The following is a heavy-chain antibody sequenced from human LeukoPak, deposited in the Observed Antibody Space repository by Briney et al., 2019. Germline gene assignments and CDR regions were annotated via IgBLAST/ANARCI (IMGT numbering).Heavy chain of an antibody. Sequence: GGSLRLSCAASGFIFSNYGMHWVRQAPGKGLEWVAVISYDGSNKYYADSVKGRFTISRDNSKNTLYLQMNSLRAEDTAVYYCASGQAYYDFWSGYSALFYWGQGTLVTVSS. D-gene: IGHD3-3*01. CDR1: GFIFSNYG. CDR3: ASGQAYYDFWSGYSALFY. V-gene: IGHV3-30*19. J-gene: IGHJ4*02. CDR2: ISYDGSNK.